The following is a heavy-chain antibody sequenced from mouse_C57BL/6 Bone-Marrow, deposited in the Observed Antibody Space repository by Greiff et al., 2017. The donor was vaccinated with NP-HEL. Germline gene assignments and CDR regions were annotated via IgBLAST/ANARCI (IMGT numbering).Heavy chain of an antibody. CDR1: GYAFSSSW. CDR2: IYPGDGDT. V-gene: IGHV1-82*01. Sequence: VQLQQSGPELVKPGASVKISCKASGYAFSSSWMNWVKQRPGKGLEWIGRIYPGDGDTNYNGKFKGKATLTADQSSSTAYMQLSSLTSEDSAVYFCARRNYVAMDYWGQGTSVTVSS. CDR3: ARRNYVAMDY. D-gene: IGHD2-1*01. J-gene: IGHJ4*01.